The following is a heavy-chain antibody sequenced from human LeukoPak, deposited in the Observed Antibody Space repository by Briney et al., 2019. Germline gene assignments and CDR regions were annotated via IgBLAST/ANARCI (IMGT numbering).Heavy chain of an antibody. J-gene: IGHJ4*02. V-gene: IGHV3-23*01. D-gene: IGHD2-15*01. CDR2: ITTRGGNT. Sequence: GGSLRLSCAASGFMFNMYALSWVRQTPGKGLEWVSTITTRGGNTYYAGSVKGRFTISRDNSHDTLYLQMNSLRTEDTALYYCTKARTSWAGYFDYWGQGTLVTVST. CDR1: GFMFNMYA. CDR3: TKARTSWAGYFDY.